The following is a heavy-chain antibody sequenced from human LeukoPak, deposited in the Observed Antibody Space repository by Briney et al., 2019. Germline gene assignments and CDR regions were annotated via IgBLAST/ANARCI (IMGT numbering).Heavy chain of an antibody. CDR2: IYYSGST. Sequence: SETLSLTCTVSGGSISSGDYYWSWIRQPPEKGLEWIGYIYYSGSTYYNPSLQSRVTISIDTSKNQFSLKLFSVTVADTAVYYCARAPGLVRRLFDSWGLEPWSPPPQ. D-gene: IGHD3-10*01. J-gene: IGHJ4*01. V-gene: IGHV4-30-4*01. CDR1: GGSISSGDYY. CDR3: ARAPGLVRRLFDS.